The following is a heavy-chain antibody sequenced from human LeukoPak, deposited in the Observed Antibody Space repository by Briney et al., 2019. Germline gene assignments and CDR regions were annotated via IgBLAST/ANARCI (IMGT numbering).Heavy chain of an antibody. CDR3: ARDLAIVVVPAAPSFDY. J-gene: IGHJ4*02. CDR2: ISSNGGST. D-gene: IGHD2-2*03. CDR1: GFTFSSYA. V-gene: IGHV3-64*01. Sequence: PGGSLRLSCAASGFTFSSYAMHWVRQAPGKGLEYVSAISSNGGSTYYANSVKGRFTISRDNSKNTLYLQVGSLRAEDTAVYYCARDLAIVVVPAAPSFDYWGQGTLVTVSS.